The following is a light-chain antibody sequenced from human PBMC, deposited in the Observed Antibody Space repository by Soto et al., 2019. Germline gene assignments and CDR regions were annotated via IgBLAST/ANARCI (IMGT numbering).Light chain of an antibody. CDR1: SSDVGGYNY. CDR2: DVS. V-gene: IGLV2-14*01. Sequence: QSVLTQPASVSGSPGQSITISCTGTSSDVGGYNYVSWYQQHPGKAPKLMIYDVSNRPSGVSNRFSGSKSGNTASLTISGLQAEDDADYYCSSYTSSSTSLYVFGTGTKVTVL. CDR3: SSYTSSSTSLYV. J-gene: IGLJ1*01.